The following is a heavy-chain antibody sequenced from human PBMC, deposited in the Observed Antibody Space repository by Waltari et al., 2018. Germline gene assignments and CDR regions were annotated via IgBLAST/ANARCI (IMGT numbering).Heavy chain of an antibody. CDR3: ARVPAYCGGDCYYFQH. J-gene: IGHJ1*01. CDR2: IIPIFGTA. CDR1: GGTFSSYA. D-gene: IGHD2-21*02. Sequence: QVQLVQSGAEVKKPGSSVKVSCKASGGTFSSYAISWVRQAPGQGLEWVGGIIPIFGTANYAQKFQGRVTITADESTSTAYMELSSLRSEDTAVYYCARVPAYCGGDCYYFQHWGQGTLVTVSS. V-gene: IGHV1-69*01.